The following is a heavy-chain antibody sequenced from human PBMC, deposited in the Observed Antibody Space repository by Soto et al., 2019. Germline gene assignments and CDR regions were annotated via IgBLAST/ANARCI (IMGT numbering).Heavy chain of an antibody. CDR1: GGSISSYY. CDR3: ARNVDTAIPPYFDY. CDR2: IYYSGST. V-gene: IGHV4-59*08. Sequence: SETLSLTCTVSGGSISSYYWSWIRQPPGKGLEWIGYIYYSGSTYYNPSLKSRVTISVDTSKNQFSLKLSSVTAADTAVYYCARNVDTAIPPYFDYWGQGTLVTVSS. J-gene: IGHJ4*02. D-gene: IGHD5-18*01.